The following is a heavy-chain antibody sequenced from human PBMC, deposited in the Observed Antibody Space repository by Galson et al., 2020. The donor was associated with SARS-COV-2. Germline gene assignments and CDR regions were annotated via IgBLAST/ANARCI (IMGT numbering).Heavy chain of an antibody. J-gene: IGHJ6*01. CDR3: ATGTEVAGIVECYYDYYGMDV. CDR2: FNPEDGDT. D-gene: IGHD6-19*01. V-gene: IGHV1-24*01. Sequence: ASVKVSCKVSGYTLTDLYMHWVRQAPGKGLEWMGGFNPEDGDTIYAQKFQGRVTMTEDTSTATAYMELSSLRSEDTAVYYCATGTEVAGIVECYYDYYGMDVWGHWTTVTVAS. CDR1: GYTLTDLY.